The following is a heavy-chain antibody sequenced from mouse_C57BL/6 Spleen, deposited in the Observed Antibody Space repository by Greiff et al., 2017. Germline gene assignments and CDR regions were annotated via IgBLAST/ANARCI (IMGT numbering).Heavy chain of an antibody. D-gene: IGHD1-1*01. Sequence: EVNLVESGGGLVQPGGSMKLSCVASGFTFSNYWMNWVRQSPEKGLEWVAQIRLKSDNYATHYAESVKGRFTISRDDSKSSVYLQMNNLRAEDTGIYYCTEVTTAVATPFAYWGQGTLVTVSA. CDR2: IRLKSDNYAT. CDR1: GFTFSNYW. V-gene: IGHV6-3*01. J-gene: IGHJ3*01. CDR3: TEVTTAVATPFAY.